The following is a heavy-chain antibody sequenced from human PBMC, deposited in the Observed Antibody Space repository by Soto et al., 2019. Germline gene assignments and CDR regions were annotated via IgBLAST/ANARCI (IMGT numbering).Heavy chain of an antibody. D-gene: IGHD1-26*01. CDR3: ARVVSGSYLDY. Sequence: SETLSLTCTVSGGTITTGGHFWSWIRQYPGKGLEWIGYIYYSGTTHYNPSLKSRVTISIDTSKNQFSLNLSSVTAADTAVYYCARVVSGSYLDYWGQGTLVTVS. V-gene: IGHV4-31*03. CDR2: IYYSGTT. J-gene: IGHJ4*02. CDR1: GGTITTGGHF.